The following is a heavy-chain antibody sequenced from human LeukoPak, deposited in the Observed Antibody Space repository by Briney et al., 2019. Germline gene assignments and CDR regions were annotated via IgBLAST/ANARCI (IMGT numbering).Heavy chain of an antibody. J-gene: IGHJ5*02. Sequence: PGGSLRLSCAASGFTFSSYPMHWVRQAPGKGLEWVAVISYDGTNKYYVDSVKGRFTISRDNSKNTLYLQMNSLRAEDTAVYYCARGIATGIDFFDPWGQGTLVTVSS. D-gene: IGHD6-13*01. V-gene: IGHV3-30*14. CDR2: ISYDGTNK. CDR3: ARGIATGIDFFDP. CDR1: GFTFSSYP.